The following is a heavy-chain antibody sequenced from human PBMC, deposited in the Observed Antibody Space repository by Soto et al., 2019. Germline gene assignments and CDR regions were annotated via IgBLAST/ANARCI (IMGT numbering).Heavy chain of an antibody. CDR3: ARVRLYYYGSGTGWFDP. CDR2: INHSGST. CDR1: GGSFSGYY. Sequence: QVQLQQWGAGLLKPSETLSLTCAVYGGSFSGYYWSWIRQPPGKGLEWIGEINHSGSTNYNPSLKSRVTISADTSKNQFSLKLSSVTAADTAVYYCARVRLYYYGSGTGWFDPWGQGTLVTVSS. D-gene: IGHD3-10*01. V-gene: IGHV4-34*01. J-gene: IGHJ5*02.